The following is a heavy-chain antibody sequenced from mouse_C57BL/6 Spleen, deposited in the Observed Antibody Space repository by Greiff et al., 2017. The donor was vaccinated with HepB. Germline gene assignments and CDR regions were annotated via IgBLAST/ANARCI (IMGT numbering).Heavy chain of an antibody. Sequence: VKLVESGPGLVAPSQSLSITCTVSGFSFTSYAISWVRQPPGKGLEWLGVIWTGGGTNYNSALKSRLSISKDNSKSQVFLKMNSLQTDDTARYYCARNYYGSRGWYFDVWGTGTTVTVSS. CDR3: ARNYYGSRGWYFDV. CDR1: GFSFTSYA. V-gene: IGHV2-9-1*01. D-gene: IGHD1-1*01. J-gene: IGHJ1*03. CDR2: IWTGGGT.